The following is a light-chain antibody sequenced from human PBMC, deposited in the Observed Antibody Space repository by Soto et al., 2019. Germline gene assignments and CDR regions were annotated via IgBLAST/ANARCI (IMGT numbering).Light chain of an antibody. Sequence: EIVFMHSPGTLSLSPGERATLSCRASQGVSSSCLAWYQQKPGQAPRLLICGASSRATGIPDRSSGSGSGKEFTLTISSXPSEDVAEYPCQKYNNWPQRLGKGTKGDIK. J-gene: IGKJ1*01. CDR2: GAS. V-gene: IGKV3-20*01. CDR1: QGVSSSC. CDR3: QKYNNWPQR.